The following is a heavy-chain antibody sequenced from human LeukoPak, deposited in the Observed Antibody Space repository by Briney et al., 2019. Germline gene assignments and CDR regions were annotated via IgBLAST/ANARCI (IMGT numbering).Heavy chain of an antibody. Sequence: PGGSLRLPCAASGFTFSSYAMHWVRQAPGKGLEWVAVISYDGSNKYYADSVKGRFTISRDNSKNTLYLQMNSLRAEDTAVYYCARAGPLGATGLAFDYWGQGTLVTVSS. CDR2: ISYDGSNK. D-gene: IGHD1-26*01. CDR1: GFTFSSYA. V-gene: IGHV3-30-3*01. J-gene: IGHJ4*02. CDR3: ARAGPLGATGLAFDY.